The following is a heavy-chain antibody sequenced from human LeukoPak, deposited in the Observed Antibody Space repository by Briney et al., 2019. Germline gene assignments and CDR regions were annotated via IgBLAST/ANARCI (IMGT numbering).Heavy chain of an antibody. J-gene: IGHJ4*02. D-gene: IGHD3-22*01. V-gene: IGHV3-21*01. CDR2: ISSSSSYI. CDR3: ARWDDSSGYYPYYFDY. CDR1: GFTFSSYS. Sequence: GGSLRLSCAASGFTFSSYSMNWVRQAPGKGLEWVSSISSSSSYIYYADSVKGRFTISRDNAKKSLYLQMNSLRAEDTAVYYCARWDDSSGYYPYYFDYWGQGTLVTVSS.